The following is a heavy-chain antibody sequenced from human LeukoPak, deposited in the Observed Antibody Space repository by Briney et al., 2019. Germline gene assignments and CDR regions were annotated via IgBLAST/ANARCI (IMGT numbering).Heavy chain of an antibody. D-gene: IGHD1-14*01. J-gene: IGHJ4*02. CDR1: GFTFSSYG. CDR2: IWYDGTNK. Sequence: GRSLRLSCAASGFTFSSYGTHWVRLAPGKGLEWVAVIWYDGTNKYYADSVKGRFTISRDNSKNTLYLQMNSLRAEDTAVYYCARDQPLDYWGQGTLVTVSS. CDR3: ARDQPLDY. V-gene: IGHV3-33*01.